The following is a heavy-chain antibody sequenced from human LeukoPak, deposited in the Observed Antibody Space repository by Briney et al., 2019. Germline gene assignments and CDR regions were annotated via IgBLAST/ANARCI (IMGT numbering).Heavy chain of an antibody. J-gene: IGHJ4*02. Sequence: SESLSLTCTVSGGSISSYYWSWIRQPPGKGLEWIGYIYYSGSTNYNPSLKSRVTISVDTSKNQFSLKLSSVTAADTAVYYCARGPDKTYSSGWYDYWGQGTLVTVSS. V-gene: IGHV4-59*01. CDR3: ARGPDKTYSSGWYDY. CDR2: IYYSGST. D-gene: IGHD6-13*01. CDR1: GGSISSYY.